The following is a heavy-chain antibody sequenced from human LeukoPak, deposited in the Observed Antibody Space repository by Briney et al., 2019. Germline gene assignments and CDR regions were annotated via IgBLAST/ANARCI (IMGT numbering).Heavy chain of an antibody. CDR2: ISYGGSNK. CDR3: ARDGSVSRTNYHYYYMDV. V-gene: IGHV3-30*09. CDR1: GFTFSSCA. J-gene: IGHJ6*03. D-gene: IGHD5-12*01. Sequence: PGGSLRLSCAASGFTFSSCAVHWVRQAPGKGLECGAVISYGGSNKYYADFVKGRFAISRDNSKNTLYLQMNSLRAEDTAVYYCARDGSVSRTNYHYYYMDVWGKGTTVTVSS.